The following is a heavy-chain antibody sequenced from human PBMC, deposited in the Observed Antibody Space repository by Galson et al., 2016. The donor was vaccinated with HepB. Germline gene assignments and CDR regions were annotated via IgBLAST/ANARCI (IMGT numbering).Heavy chain of an antibody. J-gene: IGHJ3*02. V-gene: IGHV4-59*01. D-gene: IGHD6-6*01. CDR1: GVSISSYY. CDR2: IYYTGST. Sequence: LSLTCTVSGVSISSYYWSWIRQPPGKGLEWIGYIYYTGSTNYNPSLKSRVTMSVDSSKNQFSLKLSSVTAADTAVYYCAREGSLSSSPDAFDIWGQGTMVTVSS. CDR3: AREGSLSSSPDAFDI.